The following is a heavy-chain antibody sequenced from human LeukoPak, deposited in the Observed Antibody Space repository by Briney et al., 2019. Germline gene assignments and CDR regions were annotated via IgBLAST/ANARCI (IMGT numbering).Heavy chain of an antibody. Sequence: SETLSLTCTVSGGSINSYWSWIRQPAGKGLEWIGRISGSGTITYNPALQSRLTISIDTSKNQFSLKLMSVTDADTAVYYCARDSGTTGEVKFDPWGQGTLVTGSS. J-gene: IGHJ5*02. D-gene: IGHD3-10*01. V-gene: IGHV4-4*07. CDR3: ARDSGTTGEVKFDP. CDR2: ISGSGTI. CDR1: GGSINSY.